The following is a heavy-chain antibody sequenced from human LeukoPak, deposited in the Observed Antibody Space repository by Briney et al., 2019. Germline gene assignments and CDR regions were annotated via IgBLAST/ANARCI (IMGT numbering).Heavy chain of an antibody. V-gene: IGHV1-2*02. J-gene: IGHJ5*02. D-gene: IGHD3-3*01. Sequence: ASVKVSCKASGYTFTSYYMHWVRQAPGQGLEWMGWINPNSGGTNYAQKFQGRVTMTRDTSISTAYMELSRLRSDDTAVYYCARDSRIFPGDWFDPWGQGTLVTVSS. CDR2: INPNSGGT. CDR1: GYTFTSYY. CDR3: ARDSRIFPGDWFDP.